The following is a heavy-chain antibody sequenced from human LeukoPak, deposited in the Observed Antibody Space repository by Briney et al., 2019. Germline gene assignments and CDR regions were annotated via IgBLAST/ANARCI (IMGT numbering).Heavy chain of an antibody. D-gene: IGHD3-9*01. CDR1: GGSISSSSSY. Sequence: SETLSLTCTVSGGSISSSSSYWGWIRQPPGKGLEWIGNIFYSGTTYYNPSLKGRVTISLDTSKNQFSLRLSSVTAADTAFYYCVRLPTGYPNWFDPWGQGTLVTVSS. V-gene: IGHV4-39*01. J-gene: IGHJ5*02. CDR2: IFYSGTT. CDR3: VRLPTGYPNWFDP.